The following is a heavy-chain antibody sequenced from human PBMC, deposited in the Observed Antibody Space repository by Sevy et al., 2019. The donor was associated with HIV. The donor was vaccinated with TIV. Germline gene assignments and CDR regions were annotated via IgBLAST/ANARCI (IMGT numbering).Heavy chain of an antibody. V-gene: IGHV1-46*03. CDR1: GYTFTSYY. CDR3: ARVPISRGTYSSSWYYDY. J-gene: IGHJ4*02. D-gene: IGHD6-13*01. CDR2: INPSGGST. Sequence: ASVKVSCKASGYTFTSYYMHWVRQAPGQGLEWMGIINPSGGSTSYAQTFQGRVTMTRDTSTSTVYMELSSLRSEDTAVYYCARVPISRGTYSSSWYYDYWGQGTLVTVSS.